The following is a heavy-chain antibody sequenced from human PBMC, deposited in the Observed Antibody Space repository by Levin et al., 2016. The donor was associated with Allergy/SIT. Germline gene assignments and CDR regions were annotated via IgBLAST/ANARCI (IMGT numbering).Heavy chain of an antibody. Sequence: SETLSLTCAVSGGSISSSNYYWGWIRQPPGKGLEWIGNIDYSGITYYNSSLKSRVTISMDTSNNQFSLTFNSVTVADTAVYYCANRGLRYWYFGLWGRGTLVTVSS. CDR1: GGSISSSNYY. CDR3: ANRGLRYWYFGL. J-gene: IGHJ2*01. V-gene: IGHV4-39*01. CDR2: IDYSGIT. D-gene: IGHD2-15*01.